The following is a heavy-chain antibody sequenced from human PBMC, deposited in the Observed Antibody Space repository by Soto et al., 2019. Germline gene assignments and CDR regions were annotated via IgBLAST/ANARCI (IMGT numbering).Heavy chain of an antibody. V-gene: IGHV4-59*08. J-gene: IGHJ6*04. D-gene: IGHD3-3*01. CDR2: IYYSGST. CDR1: GGSISSYY. CDR3: ARSYYDFWSGYYPV. Sequence: PSETLSLTCTVSGGSISSYYWSWIRQPPGKGLEWIGYIYYSGSTNYNPSLKSRVTISVDTSKNQFSLKLSSVTAADTAVYYCARSYYDFWSGYYPVWGKGTTVTVSS.